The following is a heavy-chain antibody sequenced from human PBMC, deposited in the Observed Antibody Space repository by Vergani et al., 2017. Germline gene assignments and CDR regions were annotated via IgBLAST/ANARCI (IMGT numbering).Heavy chain of an antibody. CDR1: GGSISSYY. V-gene: IGHV4-59*12. J-gene: IGHJ4*02. CDR3: ARAAEMATIRPFDY. D-gene: IGHD5-24*01. Sequence: QVQLQESGPGLVKPSETLSLTCTVSGGSISSYYWSWIRQPPGKGLEWIGYIYYSGSTNYNPSLKSRVTISVDTSKNQFSLKLRPVTAADTAVYYCARAAEMATIRPFDYWGQGTLVTVSS. CDR2: IYYSGST.